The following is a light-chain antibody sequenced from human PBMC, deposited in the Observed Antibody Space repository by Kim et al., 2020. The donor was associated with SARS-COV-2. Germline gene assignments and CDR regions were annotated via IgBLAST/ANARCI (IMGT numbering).Light chain of an antibody. CDR1: NSNIGTNA. V-gene: IGLV1-44*01. Sequence: QLVLTQPPSASGAPGQRVTISCSGSNSNIGTNAVNWYQQLPASAPKLLIYNNSQRPSGVPDRFSGSKSGTSATLAISGLQSEDEADYYCAAWDDSLNGSWVFGGGTRLTVL. J-gene: IGLJ3*02. CDR2: NNS. CDR3: AAWDDSLNGSWV.